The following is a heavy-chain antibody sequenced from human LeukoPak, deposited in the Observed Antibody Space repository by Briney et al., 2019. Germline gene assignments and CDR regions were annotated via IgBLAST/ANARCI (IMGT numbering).Heavy chain of an antibody. CDR2: IYTSGST. Sequence: SETLSLTCTVSGGSISSYYWSWIRQPAGKGLEWIGRIYTSGSTNYNPSLKSRVTMSVDTSKNQFSLKLSSVTAADTAVYYCAREATYYYESSAQWPVFDYWGQGTLVTVSS. J-gene: IGHJ4*02. D-gene: IGHD3-22*01. V-gene: IGHV4-4*07. CDR3: AREATYYYESSAQWPVFDY. CDR1: GGSISSYY.